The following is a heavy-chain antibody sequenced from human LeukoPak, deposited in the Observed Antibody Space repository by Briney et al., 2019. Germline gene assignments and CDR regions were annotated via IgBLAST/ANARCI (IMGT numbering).Heavy chain of an antibody. V-gene: IGHV3-33*01. CDR1: GFTFSSYG. CDR3: ARTYYYGSGSYPWFDP. D-gene: IGHD3-10*01. J-gene: IGHJ5*02. CDR2: IWYDGSNK. Sequence: GGSLGLSCAASGFTFSSYGMHWVRQAPGKGLEWVAVIWYDGSNKYYADSVKGRFTISRDNSKNTLYLQMNSLRAEDTAVYYRARTYYYGSGSYPWFDPWGKGTLVTVSS.